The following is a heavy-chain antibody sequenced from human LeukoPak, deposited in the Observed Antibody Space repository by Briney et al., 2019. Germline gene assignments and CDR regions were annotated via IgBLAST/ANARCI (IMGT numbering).Heavy chain of an antibody. D-gene: IGHD6-6*01. V-gene: IGHV4-34*11. J-gene: IGHJ6*03. CDR3: AGLAARQEDGYYYYYMDV. CDR2: IYYSGST. Sequence: SETLSLTCAVYGGSFSGYYWSWIRQPPGKGLEWIGYIYYSGSTNYNPSLRSRVTISVDKSKNQFFLNLNSVTAADTAMYYCAGLAARQEDGYYYYYMDVWGRGTTVTVSS. CDR1: GGSFSGYY.